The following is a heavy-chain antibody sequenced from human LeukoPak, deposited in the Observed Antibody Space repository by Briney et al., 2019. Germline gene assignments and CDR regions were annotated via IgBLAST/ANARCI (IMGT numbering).Heavy chain of an antibody. V-gene: IGHV4-34*01. CDR2: INHSGST. CDR1: GGSFSGYY. D-gene: IGHD4-17*01. Sequence: SETLSLTCAVYGGSFSGYYWSWIRQPPGKGLEWIGEINHSGSTNYNPSLKSRVTISVDTSKNQFSLKLSSVTAADTAVYYCARVATVTTPASHWGQGTLVTVSS. CDR3: ARVATVTTPASH. J-gene: IGHJ4*02.